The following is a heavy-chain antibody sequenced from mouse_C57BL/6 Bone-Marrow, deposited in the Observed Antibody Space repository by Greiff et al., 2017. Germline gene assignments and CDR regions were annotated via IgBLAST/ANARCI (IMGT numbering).Heavy chain of an antibody. CDR3: ARPYYGSSYDDYAMDY. V-gene: IGHV5-17*01. Sequence: EVQGVESGGGLVKPGGSLKLSCAASGFTFSDYGMHWVRQAPEKGLEWVAYISSGSSTIYYADTVKGRFTISRDNAKNTLFLQMTSLRSEDTAMYYCARPYYGSSYDDYAMDYWGQGTSVTVSS. J-gene: IGHJ4*01. D-gene: IGHD1-1*01. CDR1: GFTFSDYG. CDR2: ISSGSSTI.